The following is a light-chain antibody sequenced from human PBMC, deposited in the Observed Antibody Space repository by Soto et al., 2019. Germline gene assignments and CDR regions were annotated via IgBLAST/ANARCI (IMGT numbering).Light chain of an antibody. CDR2: GVT. J-gene: IGLJ1*01. CDR3: SSYTSASTLLYL. Sequence: QSALTQPASVSGSPGQSITISCTGTSRDVGGYNYVSWYQQHPGIAPKLLIYGVTNRPSGVSPRFSGSKSGNTASLTISGLQAEDEADYHCSSYTSASTLLYLFGTATKLTVL. V-gene: IGLV2-14*01. CDR1: SRDVGGYNY.